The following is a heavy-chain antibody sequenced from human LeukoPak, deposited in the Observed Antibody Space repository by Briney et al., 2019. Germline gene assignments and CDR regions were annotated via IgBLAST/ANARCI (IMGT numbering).Heavy chain of an antibody. J-gene: IGHJ4*02. D-gene: IGHD3-10*01. CDR2: ISSAGSTI. V-gene: IGHV3-11*01. Sequence: GGSLRLSCAASGFTFSDYYMSWIRQAPGKGLEWVSYISSAGSTIYYADSVKGRFTISRDNAKNSLYLQMNSLRAEDTALYYCARWFGESSFDYWGQGTLVTVSS. CDR3: ARWFGESSFDY. CDR1: GFTFSDYY.